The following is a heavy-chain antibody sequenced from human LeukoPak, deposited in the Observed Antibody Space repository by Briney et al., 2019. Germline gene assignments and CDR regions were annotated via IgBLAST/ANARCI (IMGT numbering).Heavy chain of an antibody. D-gene: IGHD3-9*01. CDR1: GFTFDNYA. V-gene: IGHV3-23*01. CDR3: AKGATPRLRFFDWFAAPDY. J-gene: IGHJ4*02. CDR2: IGAGGENT. Sequence: GGPLRLSCAASGFTFDNYAMSWVRQAPGKGLEWVSTIGAGGENTYYADSVKGRFTISGDNSKNTLYLQMNSLSAEDTAVYYCAKGATPRLRFFDWFAAPDYWGQGTLVTVSS.